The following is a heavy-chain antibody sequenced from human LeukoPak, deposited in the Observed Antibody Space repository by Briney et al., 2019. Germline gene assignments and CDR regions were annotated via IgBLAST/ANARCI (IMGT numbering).Heavy chain of an antibody. V-gene: IGHV3-13*01. J-gene: IGHJ4*02. CDR3: AALGDSIY. CDR2: IGHADDT. D-gene: IGHD1-26*01. CDR1: GFAFSSYD. Sequence: GGSLRLSCAASGFAFSSYDMHWVRQVSGKGLEWVSAIGHADDTYYADSVKGRFTISREDAKNYFFLQMNSLRAGDTAVYFCAALGDSIYWGQGTLVTVSS.